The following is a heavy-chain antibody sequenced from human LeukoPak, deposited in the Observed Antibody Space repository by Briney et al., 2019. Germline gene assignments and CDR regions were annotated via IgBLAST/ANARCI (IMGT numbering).Heavy chain of an antibody. V-gene: IGHV4-34*01. D-gene: IGHD1-7*01. CDR3: ARGRLNWDYDFDY. J-gene: IGHJ4*02. CDR1: GASFVGRH. Sequence: SETLSLTCAVSGASFVGRHWSWIRQSPGKGLEWLGEASHAGFTKYNPSLKSRVSISVDTSKDQFSLKLASVTAADTAMHYCARGRLNWDYDFDYWGPGTLVTVSS. CDR2: ASHAGFT.